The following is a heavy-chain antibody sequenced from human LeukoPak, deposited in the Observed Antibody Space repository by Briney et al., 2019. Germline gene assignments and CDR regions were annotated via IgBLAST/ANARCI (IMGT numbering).Heavy chain of an antibody. J-gene: IGHJ5*02. V-gene: IGHV4-4*07. CDR3: AREGDYDFWSGPWDWFDA. D-gene: IGHD3-3*01. CDR2: IYTSGST. Sequence: SETLSLTCTVSGGSISSYYWSWIRQPAGKGLEWIGRIYTSGSTNYNPSLKSRVTISVDKSKNQFSLKLSSVTAADTAVYYCAREGDYDFWSGPWDWFDAWGRGTLVTVSS. CDR1: GGSISSYY.